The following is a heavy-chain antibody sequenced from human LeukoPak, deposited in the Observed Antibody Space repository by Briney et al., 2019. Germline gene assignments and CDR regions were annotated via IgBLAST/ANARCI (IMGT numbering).Heavy chain of an antibody. Sequence: ASVKVSCKASGYAFTSYDINWVRQATGQGLEWMGWMNPNSGNTGYAQKFQGRVTMTRNTSISTAYMELSSLRSEDTAVYYCAREDGYDGSEDIWGQGTMVTVSS. J-gene: IGHJ3*02. D-gene: IGHD5-24*01. CDR1: GYAFTSYD. CDR3: AREDGYDGSEDI. V-gene: IGHV1-8*01. CDR2: MNPNSGNT.